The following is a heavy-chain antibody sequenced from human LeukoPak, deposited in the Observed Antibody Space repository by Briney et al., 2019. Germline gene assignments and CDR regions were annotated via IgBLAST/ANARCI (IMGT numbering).Heavy chain of an antibody. CDR2: INPNSGGT. J-gene: IGHJ4*02. V-gene: IGHV1-2*02. CDR3: ARVESIAAAGYFDY. CDR1: GYTFTGYY. Sequence: ASVKVSCKASGYTFTGYYMHWVRQAPGQGLEWMGWINPNSGGTNYAQKFQGRVTMTRDTSISTAYMELSRRRSDDTAVYYCARVESIAAAGYFDYWGQGTLVTVSS. D-gene: IGHD6-25*01.